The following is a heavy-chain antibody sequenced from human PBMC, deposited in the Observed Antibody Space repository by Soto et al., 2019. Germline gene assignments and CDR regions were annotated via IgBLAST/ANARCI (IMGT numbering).Heavy chain of an antibody. D-gene: IGHD1-26*01. CDR1: GGSFSGYY. V-gene: IGHV4-34*01. Sequence: QVQLQQWGAGLLKPSETLSLTCAVYGGSFSGYYWSWILQPPWKGWEWIGEINHIGGTNYDPSLNRRATISVDTSTHQFSLQLSSVTAADTAVYYCARGSWDLRFDPWGQGTLVTVSS. J-gene: IGHJ5*02. CDR3: ARGSWDLRFDP. CDR2: INHIGGT.